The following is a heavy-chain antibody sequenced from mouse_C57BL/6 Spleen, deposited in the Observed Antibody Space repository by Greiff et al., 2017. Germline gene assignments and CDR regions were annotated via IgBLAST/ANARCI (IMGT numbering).Heavy chain of an antibody. Sequence: QVQLQQPGAELVKPGASVKLSCKASGYTFTSYWMQWVKQRPGQGLEWIGEIDPSDSYTNYNQKFKGKATLTVDTSSSTAYMQLSSLTSEDSAVYYCARWPLYYYGSEVYYAMDYWGQGTSVTVSS. CDR1: GYTFTSYW. CDR3: ARWPLYYYGSEVYYAMDY. V-gene: IGHV1-50*01. CDR2: IDPSDSYT. D-gene: IGHD1-1*01. J-gene: IGHJ4*01.